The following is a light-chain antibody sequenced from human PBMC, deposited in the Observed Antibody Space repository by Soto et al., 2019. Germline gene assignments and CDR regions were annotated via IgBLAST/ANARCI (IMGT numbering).Light chain of an antibody. Sequence: IQMTQSPSSLSASVGARVTISCRASQGIGNALGWYQQKPGKPPKVLIYAASTLQSGVPSRFSGSGSGTDFTLTISSLQPDDFATYYCQHYNSYSEAFGQGTKVDIK. CDR1: QGIGNA. J-gene: IGKJ1*01. CDR3: QHYNSYSEA. CDR2: AAS. V-gene: IGKV1-17*01.